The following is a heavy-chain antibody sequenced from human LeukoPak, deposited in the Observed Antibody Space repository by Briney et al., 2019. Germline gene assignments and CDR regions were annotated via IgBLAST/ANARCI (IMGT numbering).Heavy chain of an antibody. J-gene: IGHJ5*02. CDR2: IIPIFGTA. CDR3: ARVQWELQNNWFDP. V-gene: IGHV1-69*01. Sequence: SVKVSCKASGGTFSSYAISWVRQAPGRGLEWMGGIIPIFGTANYAQKFQGRVTITADESTSTAYMELSSLRSEDTAVYYCARVQWELQNNWFDPWGQGTLATVSS. D-gene: IGHD1-26*01. CDR1: GGTFSSYA.